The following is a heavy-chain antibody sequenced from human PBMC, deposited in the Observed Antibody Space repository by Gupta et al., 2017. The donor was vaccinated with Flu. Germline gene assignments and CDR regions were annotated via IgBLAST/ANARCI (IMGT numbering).Heavy chain of an antibody. CDR1: GFTFSSYE. CDR2: ISSSGSTI. Sequence: EVQLVESGGGLVQPGGSLRLPCAASGFTFSSYEMNWVRQAPGKGLEWVSYISSSGSTIDYADSVKGRFTISRDNAKNSLYLQMNSLRAEDTAVYYCARVLGIVKGSPKEFDPWGQGTLVTVSS. CDR3: ARVLGIVKGSPKEFDP. J-gene: IGHJ5*02. V-gene: IGHV3-48*03. D-gene: IGHD1-26*01.